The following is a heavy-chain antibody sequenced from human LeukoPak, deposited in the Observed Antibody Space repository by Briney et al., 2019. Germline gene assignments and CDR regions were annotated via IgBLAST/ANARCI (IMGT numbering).Heavy chain of an antibody. CDR1: GYTFTNSY. CDR2: INPDGGNT. J-gene: IGHJ4*02. D-gene: IGHD3-9*01. Sequence: ASVKVSCKASGYTFTNSYIHWVRQAPGQVLEWMGLINPDGGNTNYAQNFQGRVTLTRDTSTSTVYMELSSLRSEDTAMYYCARDPYDILTGYYRDFDYWGQGTLVTVSS. CDR3: ARDPYDILTGYYRDFDY. V-gene: IGHV1-46*01.